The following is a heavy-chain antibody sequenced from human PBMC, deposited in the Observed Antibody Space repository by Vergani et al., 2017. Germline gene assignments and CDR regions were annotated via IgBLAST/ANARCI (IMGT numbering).Heavy chain of an antibody. V-gene: IGHV3-21*02. CDR1: GDSISSNNC. D-gene: IGHD2-8*02. J-gene: IGHJ3*02. CDR2: ISSSSSYI. Sequence: VQLQESGPGLVKPPGTLSLTCAVSGDSISSNNCWTWVRQPPGKGLEWVSSISSSSSYIYYADSVKGRFTISRDNAKNSLYLQMNSLRAEDTAVYYCARDFFPGLGVPDAFDIWGQGTMVTVSS. CDR3: ARDFFPGLGVPDAFDI.